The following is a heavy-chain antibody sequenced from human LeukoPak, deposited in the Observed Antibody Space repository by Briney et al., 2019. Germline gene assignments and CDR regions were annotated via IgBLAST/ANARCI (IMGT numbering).Heavy chain of an antibody. CDR3: ARADHGDYRDAFDI. CDR1: GYTFTRYG. CDR2: ISAYNGNT. D-gene: IGHD4-17*01. J-gene: IGHJ3*02. V-gene: IGHV1-18*01. Sequence: ASVKVSCKASGYTFTRYGISWVRQAPGQGLEWMGWISAYNGNTNYAQKFQGRVTMTTDTSTSTAYMELRSLRSDDTAVYYCARADHGDYRDAFDIWGQGTMVTVSS.